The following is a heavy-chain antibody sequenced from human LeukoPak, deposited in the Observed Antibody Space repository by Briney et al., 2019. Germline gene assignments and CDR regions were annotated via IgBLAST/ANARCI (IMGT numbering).Heavy chain of an antibody. CDR3: ARDGYCSGGSCYSGDIIDY. Sequence: ASVKVSCKASGYTFTSYDINWVRQATGQGLEWMGWINPNSGDTNYAQKFQGRVTMTRDTSISTAYMELSRLRSDDTAVYYCARDGYCSGGSCYSGDIIDYWGQGTLVTVSS. D-gene: IGHD2-15*01. CDR1: GYTFTSYD. J-gene: IGHJ4*02. CDR2: INPNSGDT. V-gene: IGHV1-2*02.